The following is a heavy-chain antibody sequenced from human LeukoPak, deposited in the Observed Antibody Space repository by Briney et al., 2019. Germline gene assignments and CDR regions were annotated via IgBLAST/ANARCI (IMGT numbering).Heavy chain of an antibody. Sequence: PAETLSLTCTVSGVSISSSSYYWGWIRQPPGKGLEWVISSYDNRSTYDNPTLKSRVTISVDTSKNQFSLKLSSVTAADKAVYYCARSYGTPSGSYLERPYYFDYWGQGTLVTVSS. CDR3: ARSYGTPSGSYLERPYYFDY. CDR1: GVSISSSSYY. V-gene: IGHV4-39*01. J-gene: IGHJ4*02. CDR2: SYDNRST. D-gene: IGHD3-10*01.